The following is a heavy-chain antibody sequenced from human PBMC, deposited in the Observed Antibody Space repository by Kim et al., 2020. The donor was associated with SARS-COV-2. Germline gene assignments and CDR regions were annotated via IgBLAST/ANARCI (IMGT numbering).Heavy chain of an antibody. Sequence: SVKVSCKASGGTFSSYAISWVRQAPGQGLEWMGRIIPILGIANYAQKFQGRVTITADKSTSTAYMELSSLRSEETAVYYCARELEFRSSWLDYYYYYMDVWCQETTGTVSS. D-gene: IGHD6-13*01. V-gene: IGHV1-69*04. CDR3: ARELEFRSSWLDYYYYYMDV. CDR1: GGTFSSYA. CDR2: IIPILGIA. J-gene: IGHJ6*03.